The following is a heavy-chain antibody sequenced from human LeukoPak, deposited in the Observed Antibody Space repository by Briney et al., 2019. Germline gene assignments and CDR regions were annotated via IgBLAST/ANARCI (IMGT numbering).Heavy chain of an antibody. J-gene: IGHJ4*02. Sequence: PSETLSLTCTVSGGSISSYYWSWIRQPPGKGLEGIGYIYTSGSTNYNPSLKSRVTISVDTSKNQFSLKLSSVTAVDTAVYYCARVLLWSGELFDYWGQGTLVTVSS. V-gene: IGHV4-4*09. CDR2: IYTSGST. D-gene: IGHD3-10*01. CDR1: GGSISSYY. CDR3: ARVLLWSGELFDY.